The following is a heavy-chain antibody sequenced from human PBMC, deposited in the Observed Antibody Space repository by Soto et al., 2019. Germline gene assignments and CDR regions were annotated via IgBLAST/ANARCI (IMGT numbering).Heavy chain of an antibody. Sequence: QVQLVESGGGVVQPGRSLRLSCAASGFTFSSYGMHWVRQAPGKGLEWVAVISYDGSNKYYADSVKGRFTISRDNSKNTLYLQMNSLRAEDTAVYYCAKDYRSGDSGDYWGQGTLVTVSS. D-gene: IGHD4-17*01. J-gene: IGHJ4*02. V-gene: IGHV3-30*18. CDR1: GFTFSSYG. CDR2: ISYDGSNK. CDR3: AKDYRSGDSGDY.